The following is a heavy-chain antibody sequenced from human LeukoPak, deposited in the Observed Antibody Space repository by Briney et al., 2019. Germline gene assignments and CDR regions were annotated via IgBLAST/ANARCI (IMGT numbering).Heavy chain of an antibody. J-gene: IGHJ6*03. Sequence: GASVKVSCKASGGTFSSYAISWVRQAPGQGLEWMGGIIPIFGTANYAQKFQGRVTITTDESTSTAYMELSSLRSEDTAVYYCARCGGRVYYMDVWGKGTTVTVSS. D-gene: IGHD2-15*01. CDR2: IIPIFGTA. CDR3: ARCGGRVYYMDV. CDR1: GGTFSSYA. V-gene: IGHV1-69*05.